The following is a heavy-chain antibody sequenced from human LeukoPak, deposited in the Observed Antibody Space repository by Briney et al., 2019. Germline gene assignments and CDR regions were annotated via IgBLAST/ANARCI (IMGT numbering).Heavy chain of an antibody. CDR3: AKVNPPRGGRSGWYEANDY. J-gene: IGHJ4*02. CDR2: ISGSGGST. CDR1: GFTFSSYA. V-gene: IGHV3-23*01. D-gene: IGHD6-19*01. Sequence: RPGGSLRLSCAASGFTFSSYAMSWVRQAPGKGLEWVSAISGSGGSTYYADSVKGRFSISRDNFKNTLYLQMNSLRAEDTAVYYCAKVNPPRGGRSGWYEANDYWGQGTLVIVSS.